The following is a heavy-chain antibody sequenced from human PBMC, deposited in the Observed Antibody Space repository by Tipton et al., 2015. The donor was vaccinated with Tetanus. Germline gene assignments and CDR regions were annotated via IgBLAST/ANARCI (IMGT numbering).Heavy chain of an antibody. CDR1: GFTFTRYA. Sequence: SLRLSCAASGFTFTRYAMHWVRQAPGKGLEWVAVITYDGNTKYYAESVKGRFTLSRDNSQNTLFLQMNSLKLEDTAVYYCAREDGGPTLDYFDSWGQGTLVTVSS. D-gene: IGHD3-16*01. J-gene: IGHJ4*02. CDR3: AREDGGPTLDYFDS. V-gene: IGHV3-30-3*01. CDR2: ITYDGNTK.